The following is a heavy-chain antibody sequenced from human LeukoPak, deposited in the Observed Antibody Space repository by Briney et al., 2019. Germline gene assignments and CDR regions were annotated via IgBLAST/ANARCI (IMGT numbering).Heavy chain of an antibody. CDR3: ARVRYYYDSSGYKRFFYYYYYMDV. CDR1: GFTFSSYS. V-gene: IGHV3-48*01. CDR2: ISSSSSTI. D-gene: IGHD3-22*01. Sequence: GGSLRLSCAASGFTFSSYSMNWVRQAPGKGLEWVSYISSSSSTIYYADSVKGRFTISRDNAKNSLYLQMNSLRAEDTAVYYCARVRYYYDSSGYKRFFYYYYYMDVWGKGTTVTVSS. J-gene: IGHJ6*03.